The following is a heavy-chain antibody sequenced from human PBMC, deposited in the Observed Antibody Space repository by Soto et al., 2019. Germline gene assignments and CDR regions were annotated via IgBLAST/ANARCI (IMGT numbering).Heavy chain of an antibody. Sequence: VGSLRLSCAASGFSLRSRSMNWVRQAPGKGLEWVSYISGSSTTIYYTDSVKGRFTISRDNAKNSLYLQMNSLRHEDTAVYYCARGELDRTIDYWGQGTRVTVSS. J-gene: IGHJ4*02. V-gene: IGHV3-48*02. CDR1: GFSLRSRS. CDR3: ARGELDRTIDY. D-gene: IGHD1-1*01. CDR2: ISGSSTTI.